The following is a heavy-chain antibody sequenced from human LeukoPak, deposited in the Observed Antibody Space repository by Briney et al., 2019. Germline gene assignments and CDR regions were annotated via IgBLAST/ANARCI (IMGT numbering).Heavy chain of an antibody. J-gene: IGHJ4*02. CDR2: ISSSTNYM. D-gene: IGHD6-19*01. CDR1: GFTFSTYN. Sequence: PGGSLRLSCAASGFTFSTYNMNRVRQAPGKGLEWVSSISSSTNYMYYADSVKGRFTISRDNAKNSLYLQMNSLRAEDAAMYYCARGLVVAGFDYWGQGTLVTVSS. V-gene: IGHV3-21*01. CDR3: ARGLVVAGFDY.